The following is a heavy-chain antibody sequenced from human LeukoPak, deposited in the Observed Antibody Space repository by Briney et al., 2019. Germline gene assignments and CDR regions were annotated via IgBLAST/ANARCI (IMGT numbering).Heavy chain of an antibody. J-gene: IGHJ4*02. CDR3: ARRAGAYSPPYDY. D-gene: IGHD4/OR15-4a*01. CDR2: ISYDGSNK. Sequence: PGRSLKLSCAASRFTFSIYCIHCVRQAPGKGLEWVAVISYDGSNKYYADSVKGRFTISRDNSKNTLYLQMNSLRAEDTAVYYCARRAGAYSPPYDYWGQGTLVTVSS. V-gene: IGHV3-30*03. CDR1: RFTFSIYC.